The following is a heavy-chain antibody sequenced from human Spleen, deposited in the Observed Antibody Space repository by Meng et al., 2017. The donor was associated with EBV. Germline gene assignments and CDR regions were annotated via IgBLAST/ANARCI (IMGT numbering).Heavy chain of an antibody. CDR2: SNHSGST. J-gene: IGHJ5*02. CDR3: ARGRTVARSPWSDP. CDR1: GGSVSGFY. V-gene: IGHV4-34*01. Sequence: QVQLQQCGAGLLKPSDTLSLTCSVYGGSVSGFYWIWIRQSPEKGLEWIGESNHSGSTTYNPSLKSRVTISVDTSKDQFSLRLTSVTAADTAIYYCARGRTVARSPWSDPWGQGTLVTVSS. D-gene: IGHD6-6*01.